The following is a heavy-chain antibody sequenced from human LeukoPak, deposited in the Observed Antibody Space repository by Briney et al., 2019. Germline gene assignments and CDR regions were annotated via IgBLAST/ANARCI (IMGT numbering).Heavy chain of an antibody. CDR1: GFTFSSYW. D-gene: IGHD3-3*01. CDR2: INKDGGEK. CDR3: VKDGRITIFGVVIDY. V-gene: IGHV3-7*03. Sequence: GGSLRLSCAASGFTFSSYWMSWVRQAPGKGLEWVANINKDGGEKYYVDSVKGRFTISRDNAKNSLCLQMNSLRADDTAVYYCVKDGRITIFGVVIDYWGQGTLVTVSS. J-gene: IGHJ4*02.